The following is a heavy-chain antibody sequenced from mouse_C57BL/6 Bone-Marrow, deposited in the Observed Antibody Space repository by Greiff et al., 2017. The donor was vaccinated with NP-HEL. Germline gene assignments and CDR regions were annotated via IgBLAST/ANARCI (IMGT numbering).Heavy chain of an antibody. Sequence: VHLVESGPGLVAPSQSLSITCTVSGFSLTSYGVDWVRQPPGKGLEWLGVIWGGGSTNYNSALMSRLSISKDNSKSQVFLKMNSLQTDDTAMYYCAKHEGDYYGSSYDYAMDYWGHGTSVTVSS. D-gene: IGHD1-1*01. CDR3: AKHEGDYYGSSYDYAMDY. V-gene: IGHV2-9*01. CDR2: IWGGGST. J-gene: IGHJ4*01. CDR1: GFSLTSYG.